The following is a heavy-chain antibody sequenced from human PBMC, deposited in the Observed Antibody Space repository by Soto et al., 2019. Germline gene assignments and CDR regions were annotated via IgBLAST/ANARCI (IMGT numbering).Heavy chain of an antibody. Sequence: QVQLVQSGAEVKKPGSSVKVSCKASGGTFSNYAISWVRQAPGQGLEWMGGIIPILGTTNYAERFQGRVTITTDESTNTAYRKLSSLTSEDTAVYYCARVSSSWYKDYFDYWGQGTLVTVSS. CDR3: ARVSSSWYKDYFDY. CDR1: GGTFSNYA. D-gene: IGHD6-13*01. CDR2: IIPILGTT. J-gene: IGHJ4*02. V-gene: IGHV1-69*05.